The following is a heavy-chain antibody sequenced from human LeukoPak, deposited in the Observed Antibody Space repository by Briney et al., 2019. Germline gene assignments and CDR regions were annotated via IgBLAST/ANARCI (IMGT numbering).Heavy chain of an antibody. CDR3: ARESLGYCSSTSCGFDY. CDR2: ISYDGSNK. Sequence: PGGSLRLSCAASGFTFSSYAMHWVRQAPGKGLEWVAVISYDGSNKYYADSVKGRFTISRDNSKNTLYLQMNSLRAEDTAVYYCARESLGYCSSTSCGFDYWGQGTLVTVSS. V-gene: IGHV3-30-3*01. J-gene: IGHJ4*02. CDR1: GFTFSSYA. D-gene: IGHD2-2*01.